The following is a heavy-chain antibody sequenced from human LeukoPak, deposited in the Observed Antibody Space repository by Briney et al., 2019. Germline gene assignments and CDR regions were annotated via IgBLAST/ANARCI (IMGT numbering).Heavy chain of an antibody. D-gene: IGHD3-10*01. V-gene: IGHV1-24*01. CDR2: FDPEDGET. CDR3: VTSYYGSGSYFVGWFDP. CDR1: GYTLTELS. J-gene: IGHJ5*02. Sequence: ASVKVSCKVSGYTLTELSTHWVRQAPGKGLEWMGGFDPEDGETIYAQKFQGRVTMTEDTSTDTAYMELSSLRSEDTAVYYCVTSYYGSGSYFVGWFDPWGQGTRVTVSS.